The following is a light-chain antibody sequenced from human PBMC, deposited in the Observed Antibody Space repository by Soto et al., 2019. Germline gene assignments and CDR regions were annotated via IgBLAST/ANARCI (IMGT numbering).Light chain of an antibody. CDR2: YDG. Sequence: SYELTQPPSVSVAPGKTASITCEGNKIGRKSVHWYQQRPGQAPMVVIYYDGDRPSGIPERFSGSNSGTAATLTISRVEAGDQADYYCQVWDSSVDHIIFGGGTKLTVL. CDR3: QVWDSSVDHII. V-gene: IGLV3-21*04. J-gene: IGLJ2*01. CDR1: KIGRKS.